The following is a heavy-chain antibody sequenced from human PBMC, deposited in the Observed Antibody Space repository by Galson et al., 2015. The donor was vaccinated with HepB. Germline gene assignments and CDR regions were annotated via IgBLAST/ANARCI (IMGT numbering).Heavy chain of an antibody. D-gene: IGHD3-10*01. CDR3: ARAYMRFGELLSTYFDY. V-gene: IGHV1-69*04. CDR1: GGTFSSYA. Sequence: SVKVSCKASGGTFSSYAISWVRQAPGQGLEWMGRIIPILDIANYAQKFQGRVTITADKSTSTAYMELSSLRSEDTAVYYCARAYMRFGELLSTYFDYWGQGTLVTVSS. J-gene: IGHJ4*02. CDR2: IIPILDIA.